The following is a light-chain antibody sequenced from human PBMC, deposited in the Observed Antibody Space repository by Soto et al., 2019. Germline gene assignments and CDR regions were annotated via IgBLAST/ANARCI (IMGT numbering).Light chain of an antibody. CDR2: GAS. CDR1: QSVSSN. Sequence: EIVMTQSPATLAVSPGERATLPCRASQSVSSNLAWYQQKPGQAPRLLIYGASTRATGIPARFSGSGSGTEFALTISSLQSEDFAVYYCQQYNKWLRTFGQGTKVDIK. V-gene: IGKV3-15*01. J-gene: IGKJ1*01. CDR3: QQYNKWLRT.